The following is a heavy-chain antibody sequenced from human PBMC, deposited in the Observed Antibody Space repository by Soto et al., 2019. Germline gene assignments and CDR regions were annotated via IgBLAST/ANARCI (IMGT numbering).Heavy chain of an antibody. D-gene: IGHD6-13*01. CDR3: AKEIAAAVL. Sequence: GSLRLACAASVFTFSSYAMSWFRQAPGKGLEWVSAISGSGGSTYYADSVKCRFTISRDNSKNTLYLQMNSLRAEDTAVYYCAKEIAAAVLWGQGTLVTVSS. CDR2: ISGSGGST. CDR1: VFTFSSYA. J-gene: IGHJ4*02. V-gene: IGHV3-23*01.